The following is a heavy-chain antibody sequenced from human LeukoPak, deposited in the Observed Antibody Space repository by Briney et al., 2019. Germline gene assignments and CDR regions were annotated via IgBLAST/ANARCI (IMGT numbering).Heavy chain of an antibody. CDR2: VTGSVYDT. CDR3: AKDPKINWDYAGNWFDP. V-gene: IGHV3-23*01. D-gene: IGHD1-7*01. Sequence: GGPLRLSCAVSGFTFSSYAMSWVRQTPGKGLEWGSNVTGSVYDTYYPDSLNGRFPISRDNYTNSLYLLMNSLRTEDTAVYYCAKDPKINWDYAGNWFDPWGQGTLVTVSS. J-gene: IGHJ5*02. CDR1: GFTFSSYA.